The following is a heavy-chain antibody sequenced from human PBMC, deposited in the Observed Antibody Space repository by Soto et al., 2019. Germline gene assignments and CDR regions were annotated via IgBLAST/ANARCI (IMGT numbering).Heavy chain of an antibody. CDR1: GGSIRSSNST. V-gene: IGHV4-39*01. Sequence: SQTLSLTSIVSGGSIRSSNSTGGWIRQPPGKGLEWIGSIYYSGSTYYNPSLKSRVTISVDTSKNQFSLKLSSVTAADTAVYYCARLVYDSSGYRPGWGQG. CDR3: ARLVYDSSGYRPG. CDR2: IYYSGST. J-gene: IGHJ1*01. D-gene: IGHD3-22*01.